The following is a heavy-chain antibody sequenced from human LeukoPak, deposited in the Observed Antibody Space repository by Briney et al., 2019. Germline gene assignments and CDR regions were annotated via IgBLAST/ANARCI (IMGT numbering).Heavy chain of an antibody. D-gene: IGHD4-17*01. CDR2: IKSEDDGGTI. CDR3: ATGIDYGGGY. J-gene: IGHJ4*02. Sequence: PGGSLRLSCAASRFTFNSYAMSWVRQAPGKGLEWVGRIKSEDDGGTIDYAPPVQGRFTVSRDDSKNMVYLQMDSLKTEDSAIYYCATGIDYGGGYWGQGTRVIVSS. CDR1: RFTFNSYA. V-gene: IGHV3-15*01.